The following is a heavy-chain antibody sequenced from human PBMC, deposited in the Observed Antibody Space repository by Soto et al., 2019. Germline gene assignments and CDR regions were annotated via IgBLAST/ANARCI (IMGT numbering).Heavy chain of an antibody. D-gene: IGHD6-6*01. Sequence: AAVKVSCKASGCTFSSYAISWVRQAPGQGLEWMGGIIPIFGTANYAQKFQGRVTITADESTSTAYMELSSLRSEDTAVYYCARDDLASRLVRGYYYYYGMDVWGQGTTVTVSS. CDR2: IIPIFGTA. CDR1: GCTFSSYA. J-gene: IGHJ6*02. V-gene: IGHV1-69*13. CDR3: ARDDLASRLVRGYYYYYGMDV.